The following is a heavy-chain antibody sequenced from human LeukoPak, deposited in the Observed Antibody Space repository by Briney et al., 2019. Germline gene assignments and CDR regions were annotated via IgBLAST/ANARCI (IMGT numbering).Heavy chain of an antibody. V-gene: IGHV3-23*01. CDR3: AKSGFGELLQSNFDY. CDR1: GFTFSSYA. Sequence: PGGSLRLSCAASGFTFSSYAMSWVHQAPGKGLEWVSAISGSGGSTYYADSVKGRFTISRDNSKNTLYLQMNSLRAEDTAVYYCAKSGFGELLQSNFDYWGQGTLVTVSS. J-gene: IGHJ4*02. CDR2: ISGSGGST. D-gene: IGHD3-10*01.